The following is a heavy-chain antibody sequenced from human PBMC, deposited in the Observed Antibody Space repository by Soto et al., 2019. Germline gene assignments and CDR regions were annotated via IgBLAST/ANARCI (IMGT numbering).Heavy chain of an antibody. J-gene: IGHJ6*04. CDR2: MRSGAKNFAT. Sequence: EVQLVESGGGLVRPGGSLKVSCTVSGFTLSGSSIHWVRHSSGRGLEWVGRMRSGAKNFATEYGASMKGRFIISRDDSKNTAYLEMNSLTADDTAVYYCQLRDNMDVWGKGTTV. V-gene: IGHV3-73*01. CDR3: QLRDNMDV. CDR1: GFTLSGSS.